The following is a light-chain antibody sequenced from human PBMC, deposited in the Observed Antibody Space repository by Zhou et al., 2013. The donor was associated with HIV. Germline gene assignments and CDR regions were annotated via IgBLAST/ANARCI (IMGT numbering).Light chain of an antibody. CDR3: QQSYSTPYS. J-gene: IGKJ2*03. V-gene: IGKV1-5*03. CDR1: QNINTW. Sequence: DIQMTQSPSTLSASVGDSVTITCRASQNINTWLAWYQQSPGKAPKLLLYKASTLESGVPSRFSGSGSGTDFTLTISSLQSEDFASYYCQQSYSTPYSFGQGTKLEIK. CDR2: KAS.